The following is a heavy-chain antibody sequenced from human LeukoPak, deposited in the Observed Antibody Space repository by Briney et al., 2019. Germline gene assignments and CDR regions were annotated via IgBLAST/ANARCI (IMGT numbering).Heavy chain of an antibody. CDR2: IYTSGST. V-gene: IGHV4-4*07. CDR1: GGSISSYY. J-gene: IGHJ4*02. CDR3: AREDPWDYYDSSGYPFDY. Sequence: SETLSLTCTVSGGSISSYYWSWIRHPAGKGLEWIGRIYTSGSTNYNPSLKSRVTMSVDTSKNQFSLKLSSVTAADTAVYYCAREDPWDYYDSSGYPFDYWGQGTLVTVSS. D-gene: IGHD3-22*01.